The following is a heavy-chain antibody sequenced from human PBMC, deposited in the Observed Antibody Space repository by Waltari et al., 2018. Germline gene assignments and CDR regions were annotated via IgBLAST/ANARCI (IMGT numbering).Heavy chain of an antibody. CDR3: ARDHAGGNSRFDY. Sequence: QVQLVQSGAEVKKPGASVKVSYKASGNNFTGYYMHWARQAPGHGLEWMGGINPNSGGTNYAQKFQGRVTMTRDTSISTAYMELSRLRSDDTAVYYCARDHAGGNSRFDYWGQGTLVTVSS. J-gene: IGHJ4*02. CDR1: GNNFTGYY. D-gene: IGHD2-21*02. V-gene: IGHV1-2*02. CDR2: INPNSGGT.